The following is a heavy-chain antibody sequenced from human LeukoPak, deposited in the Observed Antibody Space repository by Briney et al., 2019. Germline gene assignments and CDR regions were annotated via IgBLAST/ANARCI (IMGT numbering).Heavy chain of an antibody. D-gene: IGHD3-22*01. Sequence: GGSLRLSCAASGFTFSSYGMHWVRQAPGNGLEWVAVIWYDGSNKYYADSVKGRFTISRDNSKNTLYLQMNSLRAEDTAVYYCARADYDSSGYYYDGNDAFDIWGQGTMVTVSS. CDR2: IWYDGSNK. CDR1: GFTFSSYG. J-gene: IGHJ3*02. CDR3: ARADYDSSGYYYDGNDAFDI. V-gene: IGHV3-33*01.